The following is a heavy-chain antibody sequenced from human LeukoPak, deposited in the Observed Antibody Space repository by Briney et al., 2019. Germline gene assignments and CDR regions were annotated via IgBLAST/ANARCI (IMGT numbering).Heavy chain of an antibody. D-gene: IGHD2-2*01. CDR3: AREPPIFCSSTSCYAGCFDY. CDR2: INPNSGGT. Sequence: GASVKVSCKASGYTFTGYYMHWVRQAPGQGLEWMGWINPNSGGTNYAQKFQGRVTMTRDTSISTAYMELSRLGSDDTAVYYCAREPPIFCSSTSCYAGCFDYWGQGTLVTVSS. J-gene: IGHJ4*02. CDR1: GYTFTGYY. V-gene: IGHV1-2*02.